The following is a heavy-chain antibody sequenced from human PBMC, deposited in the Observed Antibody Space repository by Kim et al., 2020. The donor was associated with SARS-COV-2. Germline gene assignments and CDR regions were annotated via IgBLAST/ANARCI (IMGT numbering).Heavy chain of an antibody. J-gene: IGHJ5*02. Sequence: DGSKKYYADSVKGRFTISRDKSKNTLYLQMNSLRAEDTAGYYCARGDYDSSGGPQPWGQGTLVTVSS. V-gene: IGHV3-30*01. CDR3: ARGDYDSSGGPQP. D-gene: IGHD3-22*01. CDR2: DGSKK.